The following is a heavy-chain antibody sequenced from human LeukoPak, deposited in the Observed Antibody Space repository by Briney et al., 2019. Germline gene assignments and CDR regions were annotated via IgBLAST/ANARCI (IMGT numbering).Heavy chain of an antibody. Sequence: GGSLRLSCAASGFTFSDYYMHWFRQAPGKGLDWVAYIGHSGRSGSALSYADSVKGRFTISRDNAGNSLSLQMNRLRADDTAVYYCTGNPNPRTSLGTAVDSWGLGTLVTVSS. D-gene: IGHD1-1*01. J-gene: IGHJ5*01. V-gene: IGHV3-11*01. CDR3: TGNPNPRTSLGTAVDS. CDR1: GFTFSDYY. CDR2: IGHSGRSGSAL.